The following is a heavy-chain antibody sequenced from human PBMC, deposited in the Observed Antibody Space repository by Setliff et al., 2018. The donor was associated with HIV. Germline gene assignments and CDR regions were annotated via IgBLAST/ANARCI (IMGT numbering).Heavy chain of an antibody. CDR2: MNPNSGNT. J-gene: IGHJ4*02. D-gene: IGHD6-19*01. V-gene: IGHV1-8*03. CDR3: ARGYSSGWTGYFDY. CDR1: GYTFTTYD. Sequence: ASVKVSCKASGYTFTTYDINWVRQATGQGLEWMGWMNPNSGNTGYAQKFQGRVTITRNTFISTAYMELSSLRSEDTAVYYCARGYSSGWTGYFDYWGQGALVTVSS.